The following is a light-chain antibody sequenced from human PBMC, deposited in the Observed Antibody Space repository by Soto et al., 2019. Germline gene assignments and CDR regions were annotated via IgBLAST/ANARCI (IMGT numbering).Light chain of an antibody. J-gene: IGKJ5*01. CDR2: GAS. Sequence: DIQLTQSPSFLPASVGDRGTITCRASQGISSFLAWYQQKPPKAPELLIYGASTLQSGVPSRFSGSGSGTEFTLTISSLQPEDFATYYCQQLNTYPITFAQGTRLEIK. V-gene: IGKV1-9*01. CDR3: QQLNTYPIT. CDR1: QGISSF.